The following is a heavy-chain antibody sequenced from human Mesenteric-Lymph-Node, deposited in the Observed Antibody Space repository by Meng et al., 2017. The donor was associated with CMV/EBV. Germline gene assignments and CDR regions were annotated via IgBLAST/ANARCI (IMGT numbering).Heavy chain of an antibody. CDR2: IYDSGTT. J-gene: IGHJ4*02. CDR1: GGSISSYY. CDR3: ARADGDYIDY. V-gene: IGHV4-59*01. Sequence: SETLSLTCTVSGGSISSYYWNWIRQPPGKGLEWIGYIYDSGTTNYNPSLKSRVTVSVDTSKNQFSLRLNSVTAADTAVYYCARADGDYIDYWGQGTVVTVSS. D-gene: IGHD4-17*01.